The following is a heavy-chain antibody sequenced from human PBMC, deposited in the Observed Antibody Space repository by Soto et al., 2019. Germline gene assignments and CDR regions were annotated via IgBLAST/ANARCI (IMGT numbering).Heavy chain of an antibody. CDR1: GGSISSSSYY. D-gene: IGHD6-19*01. CDR2: IYYSGST. V-gene: IGHV4-39*02. J-gene: IGHJ5*02. Sequence: SETLSLTCTVSGGSISSSSYYWGWIRQPPGKGLEWIGSIYYSGSTYYNPSLKSRVTISVDTSKNQFSLYLQMNSLRAEDTAVYYCARDVGPYSSGWYLWGQGTLVTVSS. CDR3: ARDVGPYSSGWYL.